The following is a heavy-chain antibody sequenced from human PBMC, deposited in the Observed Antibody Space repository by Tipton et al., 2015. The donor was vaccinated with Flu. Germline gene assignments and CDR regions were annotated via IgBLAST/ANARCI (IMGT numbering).Heavy chain of an antibody. V-gene: IGHV3-21*04. Sequence: GSLRLSCAASGFTFSNYNMNWVRQAPGKGLEWVSSISSGSSYIYYADSMKGRFTISRDNAKKSLYLQMNSLRAEDTAVYYCAAFCGGDCYILNYWGQGTLVTVSS. D-gene: IGHD2-21*01. CDR3: AAFCGGDCYILNY. J-gene: IGHJ4*02. CDR1: GFTFSNYN. CDR2: ISSGSSYI.